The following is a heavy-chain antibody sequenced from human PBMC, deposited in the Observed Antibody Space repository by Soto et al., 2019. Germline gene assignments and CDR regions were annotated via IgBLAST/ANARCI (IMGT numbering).Heavy chain of an antibody. CDR3: ARGPGHPVAGLLAYYFDY. CDR1: GGSFSGYY. V-gene: IGHV4-34*01. Sequence: SETLSLTCAVYGGSFSGYYWSWIRQPPGKGLEWIGEINHSGSTNYNPSLKSRVTISVDTSKNQFSLKLSSVTAADTAVYYCARGPGHPVAGLLAYYFDYWGQGTLVTVSS. CDR2: INHSGST. D-gene: IGHD6-19*01. J-gene: IGHJ4*02.